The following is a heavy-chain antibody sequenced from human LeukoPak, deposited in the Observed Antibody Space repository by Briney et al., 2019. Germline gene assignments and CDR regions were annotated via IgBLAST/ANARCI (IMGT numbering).Heavy chain of an antibody. CDR1: GGSISSSSYY. V-gene: IGHV3-21*06. J-gene: IGHJ4*02. CDR2: ISRSSSYI. Sequence: ETLSLTCTVSGGSISSSSYYWGWVRQAPGKGLEWVSSISRSSSYIYYADSVKGRFTISRDNAKNSLHLQMNSLRGEDTAVYYCARDQVAAALFDYWGQGALVTVSS. D-gene: IGHD6-13*01. CDR3: ARDQVAAALFDY.